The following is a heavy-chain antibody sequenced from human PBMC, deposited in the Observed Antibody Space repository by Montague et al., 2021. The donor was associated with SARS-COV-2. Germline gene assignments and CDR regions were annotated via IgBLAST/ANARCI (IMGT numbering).Heavy chain of an antibody. CDR1: SGSIISSGYY. D-gene: IGHD3-10*01. CDR3: ARGVIRGVTSPFDC. J-gene: IGHJ4*02. Sequence: SETLSLTCSVSSGSIISSGYYWGWIRQPPGKELEWIGSIYYSGTTYYNPSLKSRGTISVDTSKNHLSLRLSSVTAADTAVYYCARGVIRGVTSPFDCWGQGSQVTVSS. CDR2: IYYSGTT. V-gene: IGHV4-39*02.